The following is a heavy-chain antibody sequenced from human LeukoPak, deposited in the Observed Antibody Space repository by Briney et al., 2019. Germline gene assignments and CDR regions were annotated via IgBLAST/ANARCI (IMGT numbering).Heavy chain of an antibody. Sequence: GGSQRLSCAASGFTFSRYSMSWVRQAPGKGLEWVANIKQDGSATYYVDSVKGRFTISRDNSKNTLYLQMNSLGAEDTAVYYCARDRRVTFFDYWGQGTLVTVSS. CDR1: GFTFSRYS. D-gene: IGHD2-21*02. J-gene: IGHJ4*02. CDR2: IKQDGSAT. V-gene: IGHV3-7*01. CDR3: ARDRRVTFFDY.